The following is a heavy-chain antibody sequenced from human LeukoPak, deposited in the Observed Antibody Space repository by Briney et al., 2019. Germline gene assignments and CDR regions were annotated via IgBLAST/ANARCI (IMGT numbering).Heavy chain of an antibody. D-gene: IGHD3-3*01. CDR1: SDSISSDSISSYY. Sequence: SETLSLTCTVSSDSISSDSISSYYWSWIRQPPGKGLEWIGYVYYSGSTNYNPSLKSRVTISVDTSKNQFSLKLSSVTAADTAVYYCARPLGLRFRTDYWGQGTLVTVSS. CDR3: ARPLGLRFRTDY. J-gene: IGHJ4*02. CDR2: VYYSGST. V-gene: IGHV4-59*08.